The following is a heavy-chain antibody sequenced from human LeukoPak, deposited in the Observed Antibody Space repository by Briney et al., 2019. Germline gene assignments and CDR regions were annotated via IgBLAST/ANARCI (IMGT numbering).Heavy chain of an antibody. J-gene: IGHJ4*02. CDR3: AKDQPYYDILTGYPPGPTFDY. Sequence: GGSLRLSCAASGFTVSSNYMSWVRQAPGKGLEWVSAISGSGGSTYYADSVKGRFTISRDNSKNTLYLQMNSLRAEDTAVYYCAKDQPYYDILTGYPPGPTFDYWGQGTLVTVSS. D-gene: IGHD3-9*01. CDR1: GFTVSSNY. V-gene: IGHV3-23*01. CDR2: ISGSGGST.